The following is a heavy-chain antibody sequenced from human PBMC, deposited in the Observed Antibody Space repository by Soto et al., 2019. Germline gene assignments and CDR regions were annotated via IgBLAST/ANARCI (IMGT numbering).Heavy chain of an antibody. CDR3: ARGEDIVVVPAAMTDDAFDI. J-gene: IGHJ3*02. CDR2: ISSSGSTI. D-gene: IGHD2-2*01. CDR1: GFTFSDYY. V-gene: IGHV3-11*01. Sequence: GGSLRLSCAASGFTFSDYYMSWIRQAPGKGLEWVSYISSSGSTIYYADSVKGRFTISRDNAKNSLYLQMNSLRAEDTAVYYCARGEDIVVVPAAMTDDAFDIWGQGTMVTVSS.